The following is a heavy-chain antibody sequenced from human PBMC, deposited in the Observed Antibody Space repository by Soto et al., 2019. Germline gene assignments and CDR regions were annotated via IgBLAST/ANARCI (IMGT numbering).Heavy chain of an antibody. CDR3: ARTTYYDISYYGMDV. Sequence: ASVKVSCKASGYTFTSYGISWVRQAPGQGLEWMGWISAYNGNTNYAQKLQGRVTMTTDTSTSTAYMELRSLRSDDTAVYYCARTTYYDISYYGMDVWVQGTTVTVSS. CDR1: GYTFTSYG. D-gene: IGHD3-9*01. CDR2: ISAYNGNT. J-gene: IGHJ6*02. V-gene: IGHV1-18*01.